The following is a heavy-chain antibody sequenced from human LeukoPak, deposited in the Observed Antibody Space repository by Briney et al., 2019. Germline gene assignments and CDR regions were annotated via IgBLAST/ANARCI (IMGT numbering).Heavy chain of an antibody. CDR1: GGSISSNY. CDR2: IYHSGST. J-gene: IGHJ3*01. D-gene: IGHD6-13*01. CDR3: ARRIAAADAFDF. Sequence: PSETLSLTCTVSGGSISSNYWSWIRQPPGKGLEWIGYIYHSGSTNYNSSLKSRVTISVDTSKNHFSLKLNSVTAADTALYYCARRIAAADAFDFWGQGTMVTVSS. V-gene: IGHV4-59*01.